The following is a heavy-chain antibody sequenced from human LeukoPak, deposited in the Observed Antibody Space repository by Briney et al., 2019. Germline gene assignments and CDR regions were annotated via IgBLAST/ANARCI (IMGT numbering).Heavy chain of an antibody. D-gene: IGHD4-17*01. V-gene: IGHV5-10-1*01. CDR2: IDPSDSYT. CDR1: GYSFTNYW. Sequence: GESLTISCKGSGYSFTNYWISWVRQMPGEGLEWMGRIDPSDSYTKYSPSFEGHVTISVDKSISTAFLQWNSLKASDSAMYYCATGASKVTTDFANYWGQGTQVAVSS. J-gene: IGHJ4*02. CDR3: ATGASKVTTDFANY.